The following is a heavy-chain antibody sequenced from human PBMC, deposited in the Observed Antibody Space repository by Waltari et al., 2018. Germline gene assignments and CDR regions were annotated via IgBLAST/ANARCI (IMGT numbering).Heavy chain of an antibody. V-gene: IGHV1-69*05. Sequence: QVQLVQSGAEVKKPGSSVKVSCKASGGTFSSYAISWVRQAPGQGLEWMGGVIPIFGTANYAQKFQCRVTITTDESTSTAYMELSSLRSEDTAVYYCASGRYYDFWSGYYFYMDVWGKGTTVTVSS. CDR1: GGTFSSYA. D-gene: IGHD3-3*01. CDR2: VIPIFGTA. CDR3: ASGRYYDFWSGYYFYMDV. J-gene: IGHJ6*03.